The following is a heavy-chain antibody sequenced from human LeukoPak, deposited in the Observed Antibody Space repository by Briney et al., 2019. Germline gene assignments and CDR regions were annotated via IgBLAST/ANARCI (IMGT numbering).Heavy chain of an antibody. Sequence: GRSLRLSCAASGFTFDDYAMHWVRQAPGKGLERVSGIRWNSGSIGYADSVKGRFTISRDNAKNSLYLQMNSLRAEDTALYYCAKDTGKDGYNIARRSFDYWGQGTLVTVSS. CDR2: IRWNSGSI. V-gene: IGHV3-9*01. J-gene: IGHJ4*02. CDR3: AKDTGKDGYNIARRSFDY. CDR1: GFTFDDYA. D-gene: IGHD5-24*01.